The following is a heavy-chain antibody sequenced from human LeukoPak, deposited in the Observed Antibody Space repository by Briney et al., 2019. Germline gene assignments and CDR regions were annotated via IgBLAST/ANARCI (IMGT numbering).Heavy chain of an antibody. J-gene: IGHJ3*02. CDR2: ISAYNGNT. Sequence: ASVKVSCKASGYTFTSYGIGWVRQAPGQGLEWMGWISAYNGNTNYAQKLQGRVTMTTDTSTSTAYMELRSLRSDDTAVYYCATVAAAGPDDAFDIWGQGTMVTVSS. CDR1: GYTFTSYG. CDR3: ATVAAAGPDDAFDI. V-gene: IGHV1-18*01. D-gene: IGHD6-13*01.